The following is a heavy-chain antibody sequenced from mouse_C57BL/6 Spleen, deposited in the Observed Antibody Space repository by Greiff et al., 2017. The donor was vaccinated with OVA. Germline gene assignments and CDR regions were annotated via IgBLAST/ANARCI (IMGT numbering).Heavy chain of an antibody. Sequence: QVQLQQSGAELVRPGASVKLSCKASGYTFTDYYINWVKQRPGQGLEWIARIYPGSGNTYYNEKFKGKATLTAEKSSSTAYMQLSSLTSEDSAVYFCARGGGSSYGFAYWGQGTLVTVSA. CDR2: IYPGSGNT. V-gene: IGHV1-76*01. J-gene: IGHJ3*01. D-gene: IGHD1-1*01. CDR3: ARGGGSSYGFAY. CDR1: GYTFTDYY.